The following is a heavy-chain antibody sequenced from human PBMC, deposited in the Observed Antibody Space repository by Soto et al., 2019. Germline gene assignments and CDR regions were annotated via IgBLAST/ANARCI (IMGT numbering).Heavy chain of an antibody. CDR2: INHSGST. CDR3: ARGPYSWNDLPVIHYYYYMDV. V-gene: IGHV4-34*01. CDR1: GGSFSGYY. Sequence: PSETLSLTCAVYGGSFSGYYWSWIRQPPGKGLEWIGEINHSGSTNYNPSLKSRVTISVDTSKNQFSLKLSSVTAADTAVYYCARGPYSWNDLPVIHYYYYMDVWGKGTTVTVSS. D-gene: IGHD1-1*01. J-gene: IGHJ6*03.